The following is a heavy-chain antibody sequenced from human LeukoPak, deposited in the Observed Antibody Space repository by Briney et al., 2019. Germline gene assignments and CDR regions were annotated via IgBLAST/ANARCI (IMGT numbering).Heavy chain of an antibody. CDR3: VKVFSRYFDWLFEYYFDY. Sequence: PGGSLRLSCAASGFTFTYAWMSWVRQAPGKGLEYVSAISNNGGNTYYADSVKGRFTISRDNSKNTLYLQMSSLRAEDTAVYYCVKVFSRYFDWLFEYYFDYWGQGTLVTVSS. V-gene: IGHV3-64D*06. D-gene: IGHD3-9*01. J-gene: IGHJ4*02. CDR1: GFTFTYAW. CDR2: ISNNGGNT.